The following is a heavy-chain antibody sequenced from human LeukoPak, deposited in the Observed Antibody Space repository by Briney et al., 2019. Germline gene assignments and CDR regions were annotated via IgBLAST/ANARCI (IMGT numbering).Heavy chain of an antibody. CDR1: GFTFSSYS. CDR2: ISSSSSYI. Sequence: GGSLRLSCEASGFTFSSYSMTWVRQAPGKGLEWVSSISSSSSYIYYADSVKGRFTISRDNAKNSLYLQMNSLRAEDTAVYYCARWGPTIRGVQNNWGQGTLVTVSS. D-gene: IGHD3-10*01. J-gene: IGHJ4*02. V-gene: IGHV3-21*01. CDR3: ARWGPTIRGVQNN.